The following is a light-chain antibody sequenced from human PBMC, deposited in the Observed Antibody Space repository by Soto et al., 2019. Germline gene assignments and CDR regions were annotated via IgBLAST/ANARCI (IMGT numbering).Light chain of an antibody. J-gene: IGKJ4*01. CDR1: QSVRTY. CDR2: DAS. CDR3: HQRSKCPLT. V-gene: IGKV3-11*01. Sequence: EIVLTQSPATLSLSPGEISTLSCRASQSVRTYLAWYQQQPGQAPSLLIYDASNRATDIPDRFSGSGSGTDITLTISSLDPEDIAVYYFHQRSKCPLTFGGGTKVEIK.